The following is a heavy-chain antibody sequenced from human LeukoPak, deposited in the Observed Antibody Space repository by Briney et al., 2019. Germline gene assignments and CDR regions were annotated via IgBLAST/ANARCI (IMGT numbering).Heavy chain of an antibody. J-gene: IGHJ6*04. V-gene: IGHV4-59*01. Sequence: SETLSLTCTVSGGSISSYYWSWIRQPPGKGLEWIGYIYYSWSTNYNPSLKSRVTISVDTSKNQFSLKLSSVTAADTAVYYCARDPRGYCSSTSCYGYYGMDVWGKGTTVTVSS. CDR1: GGSISSYY. D-gene: IGHD2-2*01. CDR2: IYYSWST. CDR3: ARDPRGYCSSTSCYGYYGMDV.